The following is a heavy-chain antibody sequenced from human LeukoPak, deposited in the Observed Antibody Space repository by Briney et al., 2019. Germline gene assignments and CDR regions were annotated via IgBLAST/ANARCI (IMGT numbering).Heavy chain of an antibody. V-gene: IGHV3-30*02. D-gene: IGHD6-13*01. CDR1: GFTFSSYG. J-gene: IGHJ4*02. CDR2: IRYDGSNK. Sequence: GGSLRLSCAASGFTFSSYGMHWVRQAPGKGLEWVAFIRYDGSNKYYADSVKGRFTISRDNSKNTLYLQMNNLRAEDTAVYYCAKAVSSSWYFDYWGQGTLVTVSP. CDR3: AKAVSSSWYFDY.